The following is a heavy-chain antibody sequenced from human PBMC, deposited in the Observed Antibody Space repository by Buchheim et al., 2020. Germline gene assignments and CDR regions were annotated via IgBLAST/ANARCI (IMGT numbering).Heavy chain of an antibody. J-gene: IGHJ6*02. V-gene: IGHV3-73*01. D-gene: IGHD3-10*01. Sequence: EVQLLESGGGLVQPGGSLRLSCAASGFTFSGSAMHWVRQASGKGLEWVGRIRSKANSYATAYAASVKGRFTISRGASKNTAYLQMNSLKTEDTAVYYCTRHLTMVQGVILSHGMDVWGQGTT. CDR2: IRSKANSYAT. CDR1: GFTFSGSA. CDR3: TRHLTMVQGVILSHGMDV.